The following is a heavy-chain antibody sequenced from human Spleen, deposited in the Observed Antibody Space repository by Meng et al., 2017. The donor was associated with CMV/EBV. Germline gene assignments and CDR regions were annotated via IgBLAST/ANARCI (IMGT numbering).Heavy chain of an antibody. CDR3: VKDQGIVVVPAATYYYGMDV. D-gene: IGHD2-2*01. V-gene: IGHV3-30*18. CDR2: MAYDGTNK. Sequence: GESLKISCAASGFTFSSYGMHWVRQAPGKGLEGVAVMAYDGTNKYYADSVKGRFTISRDNSKNTLYLQMNSLRAEDTAVYYCVKDQGIVVVPAATYYYGMDVWSQGTTVTVSS. J-gene: IGHJ6*02. CDR1: GFTFSSYG.